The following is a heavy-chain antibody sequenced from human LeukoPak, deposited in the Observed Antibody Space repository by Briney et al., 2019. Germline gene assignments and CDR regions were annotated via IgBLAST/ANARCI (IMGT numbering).Heavy chain of an antibody. D-gene: IGHD3-22*01. J-gene: IGHJ4*02. Sequence: GGSVKVSCKASGYTFNSYYMHWVRQAPGRGLEWMGIINPSDDSTRYAQKFQGRVTMTKDTSTNTVYMDLSSLSSDDTAVYYCARAYYDSSAYHHAVYFDYWGQGTLVTVSS. CDR2: INPSDDST. CDR1: GYTFNSYY. V-gene: IGHV1-46*02. CDR3: ARAYYDSSAYHHAVYFDY.